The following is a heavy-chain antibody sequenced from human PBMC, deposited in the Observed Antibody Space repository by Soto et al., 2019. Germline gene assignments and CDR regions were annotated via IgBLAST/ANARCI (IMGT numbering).Heavy chain of an antibody. V-gene: IGHV4-4*02. CDR2: INHSGST. CDR1: VGSISSSNR. J-gene: IGHJ1*01. Sequence: AETLCLPCAVSVGSISSSNRWRWLRQPPVKGLEWIAEINHSGSTNYNPSLKSRVTISVDKSKNQFSLKLSSVTAADKAVYYCASPAGIAVDGHEYFQHWGQGTMVTVST. D-gene: IGHD6-19*01. CDR3: ASPAGIAVDGHEYFQH.